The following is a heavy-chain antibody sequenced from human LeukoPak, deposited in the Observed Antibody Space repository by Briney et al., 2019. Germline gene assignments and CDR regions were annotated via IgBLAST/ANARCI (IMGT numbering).Heavy chain of an antibody. J-gene: IGHJ4*02. CDR1: GGSISSYY. CDR3: ARDRDGYNSGIGY. D-gene: IGHD5-24*01. Sequence: SETLSLTCTVSGGSISSYYWSWIRQPPGKGLEWIGYIYYSGSTNYNPSLKSRVTISVDTSKNQFSLKLSSVTAADTAVYYCARDRDGYNSGIGYWGQGTLVTVSS. V-gene: IGHV4-59*01. CDR2: IYYSGST.